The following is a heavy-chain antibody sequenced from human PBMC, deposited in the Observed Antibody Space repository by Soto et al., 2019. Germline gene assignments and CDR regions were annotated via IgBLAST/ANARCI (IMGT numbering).Heavy chain of an antibody. Sequence: GESLKISCKVSGYSFTSYWIAWVRQMPGKGLEWMAIINPGDSETKYSPSFEGQVIISADKSINTAYLQWSSLKASDTAMYYCVRHATYYDILSGYYFDYWGQGTQVTVSS. J-gene: IGHJ4*02. V-gene: IGHV5-51*01. CDR3: VRHATYYDILSGYYFDY. CDR2: INPGDSET. D-gene: IGHD3-9*01. CDR1: GYSFTSYW.